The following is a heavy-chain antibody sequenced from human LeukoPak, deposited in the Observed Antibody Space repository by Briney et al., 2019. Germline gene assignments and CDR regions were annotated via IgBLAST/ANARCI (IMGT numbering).Heavy chain of an antibody. CDR2: INPDGNKK. CDR3: ARDLAYSRLDY. Sequence: GGSLRLSCAASGFTFSSYSMNRVRQAPGKGLEWVASINPDGNKKYSADSVKGRFTISRDNAENSLYLQMNSLRVEDTAFYYCARDLAYSRLDYWGQGMLVTVSS. J-gene: IGHJ4*02. D-gene: IGHD5-18*01. V-gene: IGHV3-7*01. CDR1: GFTFSSYS.